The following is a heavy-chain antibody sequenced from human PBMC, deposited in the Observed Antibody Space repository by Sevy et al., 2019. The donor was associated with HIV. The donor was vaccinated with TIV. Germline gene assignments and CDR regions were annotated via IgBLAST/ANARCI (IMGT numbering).Heavy chain of an antibody. CDR2: ITPNNGNT. CDR3: ARAPSGRPGPCQYFLH. Sequence: ASVKVSCKASGYTFTNYHITWVRQAPGQGLEWMGWITPNNGNTEYVQRLQGRVTMTTDTSTSTAYMELRNLKSDDTAVYYCARAPSGRPGPCQYFLHWGQGTLVTGSS. J-gene: IGHJ1*01. D-gene: IGHD1-26*01. V-gene: IGHV1-18*01. CDR1: GYTFTNYH.